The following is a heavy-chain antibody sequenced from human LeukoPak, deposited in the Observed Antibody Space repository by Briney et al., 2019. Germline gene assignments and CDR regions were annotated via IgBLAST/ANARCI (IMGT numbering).Heavy chain of an antibody. CDR3: AKDGTGYSSSWYVY. J-gene: IGHJ4*02. CDR2: ISGSGGST. CDR1: GFTSSSYA. D-gene: IGHD6-13*01. Sequence: PGGSMRLSCAACGFTSSSYAMSWDRQAPGKGLEWVSAISGSGGSTYYADSVKGRFTISRDNSKNTLYLQMNSLRAEDTAVYYCAKDGTGYSSSWYVYWGQGTLVTVSS. V-gene: IGHV3-23*01.